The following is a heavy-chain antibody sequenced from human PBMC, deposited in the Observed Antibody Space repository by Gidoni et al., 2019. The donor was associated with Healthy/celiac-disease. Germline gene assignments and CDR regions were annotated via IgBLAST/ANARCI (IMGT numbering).Heavy chain of an antibody. Sequence: EVQLLESGGGLVQPGGSLRLSCAASGFTFSSYAMSWVRQAPGKGLEWVSAIIGSGGSTYYADSVKGRFTISRDNSKNTLYLQMNSLRAEDTAVYYCAKETLYDFWSGYAYGMDVWGQGTTVTVSS. CDR2: IIGSGGST. V-gene: IGHV3-23*01. CDR3: AKETLYDFWSGYAYGMDV. D-gene: IGHD3-3*01. J-gene: IGHJ6*02. CDR1: GFTFSSYA.